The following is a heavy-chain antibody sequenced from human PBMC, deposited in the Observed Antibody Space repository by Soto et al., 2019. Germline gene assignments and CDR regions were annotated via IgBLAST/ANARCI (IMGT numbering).Heavy chain of an antibody. V-gene: IGHV3-21*01. CDR2: ISSSSSYI. CDR1: GFTFSSYS. Sequence: GGSLRLSCAASGFTFSSYSMNWVRQAPGKGLEWASSISSSSSYIYYADSVKGRFTISRDNAKNSLYLQMNSLRAEDTAVYYCARVGAARAFDIWGQGTMVTVSS. D-gene: IGHD6-6*01. CDR3: ARVGAARAFDI. J-gene: IGHJ3*02.